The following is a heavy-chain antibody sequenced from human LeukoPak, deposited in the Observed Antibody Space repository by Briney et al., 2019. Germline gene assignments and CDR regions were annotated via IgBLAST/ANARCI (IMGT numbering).Heavy chain of an antibody. J-gene: IGHJ5*02. V-gene: IGHV3-64*01. CDR3: ARGAEYGFNQGWWFDP. CDR1: GFTFSTYA. D-gene: IGHD5-24*01. CDR2: ISSNGGST. Sequence: PGGSLRLSCTASGFTFSTYAMQWVRQAPGKGLEYVSAISSNGGSTYYANSVRGRFTISRDNSKNTLYLQMGSLRPEDMAVYYCARGAEYGFNQGWWFDPWGQGTLVTVSS.